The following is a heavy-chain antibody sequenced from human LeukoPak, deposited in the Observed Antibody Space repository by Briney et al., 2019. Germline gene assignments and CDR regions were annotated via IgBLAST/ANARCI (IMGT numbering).Heavy chain of an antibody. CDR1: GFTVSSDY. CDR2: IYSGSTT. D-gene: IGHD5-12*01. J-gene: IGHJ4*02. CDR3: AKDWRGGYTPSGEFDY. V-gene: IGHV3-66*01. Sequence: GGSLTLSRAASGFTVSSDYMSWVRQAPAKGLERVSVIYSGSTTYYADSLNGRFTISSDNSKNTEYLQMNSLRAEDTAVYYCAKDWRGGYTPSGEFDYWGQGTLVSLSS.